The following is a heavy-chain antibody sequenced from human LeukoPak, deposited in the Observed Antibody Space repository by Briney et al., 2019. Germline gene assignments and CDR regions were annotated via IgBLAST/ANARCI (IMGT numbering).Heavy chain of an antibody. D-gene: IGHD3-22*01. V-gene: IGHV3-23*01. CDR1: GFTFSSYA. CDR3: ARDHGYYDSSGYYCLFCAFDI. Sequence: GGSLRLSCAASGFTFSSYAMSWVRQAPGKGLEWVSAISGSGGSTYYADSVKGRFTISRDNAKNSLYLQMNSLRAEDTAVYYCARDHGYYDSSGYYCLFCAFDIWGQGTMVTVSS. J-gene: IGHJ3*02. CDR2: ISGSGGST.